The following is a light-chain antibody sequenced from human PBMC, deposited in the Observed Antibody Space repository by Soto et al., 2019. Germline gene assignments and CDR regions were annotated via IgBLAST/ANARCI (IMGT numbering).Light chain of an antibody. CDR3: QQYNSYPWT. V-gene: IGKV1-5*03. CDR2: KAS. CDR1: QSISSW. Sequence: DIQMTQSPSTLSASVGDRVTITCRASQSISSWLAWYQQKPGKAPKLLIYKASSLASGVPSRFSGSGSGTEFTLTISSLQPDDFATYYCQQYNSYPWTVGLGTKVDSK. J-gene: IGKJ1*01.